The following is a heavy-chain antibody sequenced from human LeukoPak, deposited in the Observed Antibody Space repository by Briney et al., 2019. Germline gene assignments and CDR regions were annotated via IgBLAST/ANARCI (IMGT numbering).Heavy chain of an antibody. CDR2: ISSSSSYI. Sequence: PGGSLRLSCVGSGFTFSTHGMNWVRQAPGKGLEWVSSISSSSSYIYYADSVKGRFTISRDNAKNSLYLQMNSLRAEDTAVYYCARVARAVAGTAPFDYWGQGTLVTVSS. D-gene: IGHD6-19*01. CDR3: ARVARAVAGTAPFDY. J-gene: IGHJ4*02. CDR1: GFTFSTHG. V-gene: IGHV3-21*01.